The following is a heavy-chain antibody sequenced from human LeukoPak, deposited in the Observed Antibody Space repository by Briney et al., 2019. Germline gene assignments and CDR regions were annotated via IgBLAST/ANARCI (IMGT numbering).Heavy chain of an antibody. CDR1: GFTVSTNY. CDR2: IKSKTDGGTT. Sequence: PGGSLRLSCAASGFTVSTNYMIWVRQAPGKGLEWVGRIKSKTDGGTTDYAAPVKGRFTISRDDSKNTLYLQMNSLKTEDTAVYYCTTATNFWSGYDFDYWGQGTLVTVSS. V-gene: IGHV3-15*01. CDR3: TTATNFWSGYDFDY. D-gene: IGHD3-3*01. J-gene: IGHJ4*02.